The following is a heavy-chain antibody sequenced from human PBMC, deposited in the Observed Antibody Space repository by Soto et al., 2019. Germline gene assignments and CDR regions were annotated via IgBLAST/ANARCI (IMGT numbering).Heavy chain of an antibody. V-gene: IGHV3-48*03. D-gene: IGHD4-4*01. CDR3: ARDEDDHSNYSPTFFDY. J-gene: IGHJ4*02. CDR1: GFTFSSYE. CDR2: ISSSGSTI. Sequence: GGSLRLSCAASGFTFSSYEMNWVRQAPGKGLEWVSSISSSGSTIYYADSVKGRFTISRDNAKNSLYLQMNSLRAEDTAVYYCARDEDDHSNYSPTFFDYWGQGTLVTVSS.